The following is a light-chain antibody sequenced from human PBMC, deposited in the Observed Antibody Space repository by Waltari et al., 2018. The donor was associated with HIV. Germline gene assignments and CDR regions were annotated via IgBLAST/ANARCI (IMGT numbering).Light chain of an antibody. V-gene: IGKV3-15*01. J-gene: IGKJ1*01. CDR1: QVVSIH. CDR3: QQYNDWPWT. Sequence: LVMTQSPGTLSLSPGERPTLSCRASQVVSIHVAWLQQQAGQAPRLLIYGASIRATDIPARFSGTGSGTDFTLTISGLHSEDSAIYYCQQYNDWPWTFGPGTQVEIQ. CDR2: GAS.